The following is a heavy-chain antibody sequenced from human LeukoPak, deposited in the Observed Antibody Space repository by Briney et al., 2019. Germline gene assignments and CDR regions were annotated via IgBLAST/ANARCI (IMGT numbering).Heavy chain of an antibody. CDR3: ARGSRSFYGSGHLGRFDY. Sequence: SETLSLTCAVYGGSFSGYYWSWIRQPPGKGLELIGEINHSGSTNYNPSLKSRVTISVDTSKNQFSLKLSSVTAADTAVYYCARGSRSFYGSGHLGRFDYWGQGTLVTVSS. V-gene: IGHV4-34*01. CDR2: INHSGST. CDR1: GGSFSGYY. J-gene: IGHJ4*02. D-gene: IGHD3-10*01.